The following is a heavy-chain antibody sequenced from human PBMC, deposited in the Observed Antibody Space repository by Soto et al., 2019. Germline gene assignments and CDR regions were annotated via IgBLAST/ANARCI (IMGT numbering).Heavy chain of an antibody. CDR2: INPSGGST. CDR3: ARAIFGVVISLYYFDY. D-gene: IGHD3-3*01. CDR1: GYTFTSYY. J-gene: IGHJ4*02. V-gene: IGHV1-46*01. Sequence: QVQLVQSGAEVKKPGASVKVSCKASGYTFTSYYMHWVRQAPGQGLEWMGIINPSGGSTSYAQKFQGRVTMTRDTSTSTVYMELSSLRAEDTAVYYCARAIFGVVISLYYFDYWGQGTLVTVSS.